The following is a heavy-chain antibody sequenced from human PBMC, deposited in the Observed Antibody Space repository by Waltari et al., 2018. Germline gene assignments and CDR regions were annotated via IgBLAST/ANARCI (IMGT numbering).Heavy chain of an antibody. CDR3: GKVRQWPSWVDP. CDR2: ISGSGGTK. Sequence: EVQLVESGGGLVQPGGSVRLSCAASGFTFSSYAMSWVRQAPGKGLEWVSTISGSGGTKYYADSVKGRFTISRDNSKNTLYLQMNSLRAEDTAVYYCGKVRQWPSWVDPWGQGTLVTVSS. D-gene: IGHD6-19*01. V-gene: IGHV3-23*04. J-gene: IGHJ5*02. CDR1: GFTFSSYA.